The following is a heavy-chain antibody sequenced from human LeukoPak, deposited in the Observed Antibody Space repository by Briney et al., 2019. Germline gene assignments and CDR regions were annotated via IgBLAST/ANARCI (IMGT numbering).Heavy chain of an antibody. CDR3: ARDRNVVGADFDY. V-gene: IGHV3-30*04. CDR2: VSFDGTNN. D-gene: IGHD2-21*01. CDR1: GFIFDKFA. J-gene: IGHJ4*02. Sequence: GGSLRLSCAASGFIFDKFAIHWVRQAPGKGLEWVSIVSFDGTNNFYADSVKGRFTVSRDNSKNTVYLHMNSLRPDDTAVYFCARDRNVVGADFDYWGQGTLVTVSS.